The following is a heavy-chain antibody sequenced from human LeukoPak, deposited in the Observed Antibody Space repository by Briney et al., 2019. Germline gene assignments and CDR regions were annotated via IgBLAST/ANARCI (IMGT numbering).Heavy chain of an antibody. D-gene: IGHD3-22*01. CDR2: INADNGNT. CDR3: ARERDYYDRNGYPNNWFDP. J-gene: IGHJ5*02. V-gene: IGHV1-3*01. Sequence: ASVKVSCKASGYTFTNYVMSWVRQAPGQSFEWMGWINADNGNTKYSQKFQGRVTITIDTSASTAYMGLRSLKSEDTAVYYCARERDYYDRNGYPNNWFDPWGQGTLVTVSS. CDR1: GYTFTNYV.